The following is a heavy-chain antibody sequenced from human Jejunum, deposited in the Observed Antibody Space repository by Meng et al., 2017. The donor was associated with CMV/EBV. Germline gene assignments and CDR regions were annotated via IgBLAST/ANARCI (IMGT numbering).Heavy chain of an antibody. CDR3: AKDKWRGGDCNAFDI. CDR1: FTFSSYG. V-gene: IGHV3-33*06. Sequence: FTFSSYGMHWVRQAPGKGLEWVAVILYDGSNKYYADSVKGRFTISRDNSKNTLYLQMNSLRAEDTAVYYCAKDKWRGGDCNAFDIWGQGTMVTVSS. D-gene: IGHD2-21*01. J-gene: IGHJ3*02. CDR2: ILYDGSNK.